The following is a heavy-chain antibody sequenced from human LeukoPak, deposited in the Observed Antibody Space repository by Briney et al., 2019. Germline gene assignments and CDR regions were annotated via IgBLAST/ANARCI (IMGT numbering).Heavy chain of an antibody. Sequence: ASVKVSCKASGGTFSSYGISWVRQAPGQGLEWMGWISGYNDETQYQQRFQDRVTMTRDTTATTAFMEVRSLRYGDTAVYYCASAAAADDAFDVWGQGTMVTVSS. CDR3: ASAAAADDAFDV. J-gene: IGHJ3*01. CDR2: ISGYNDET. CDR1: GGTFSSYG. D-gene: IGHD6-25*01. V-gene: IGHV1-18*01.